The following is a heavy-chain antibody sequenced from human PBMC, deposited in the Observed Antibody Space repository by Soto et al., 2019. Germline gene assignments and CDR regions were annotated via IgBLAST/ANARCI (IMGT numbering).Heavy chain of an antibody. V-gene: IGHV1-18*01. Sequence: ASVKVSCTASGYTFTSYGISWVRQAPGQGLEWMGWISAYNGNTNYAQKLQGRVTMTTDTSTSTACMELRSLRSDDTAVYYCARGGYCSGGSCYSPLFDYWGQGTLVTVSS. CDR1: GYTFTSYG. CDR3: ARGGYCSGGSCYSPLFDY. J-gene: IGHJ4*02. CDR2: ISAYNGNT. D-gene: IGHD2-15*01.